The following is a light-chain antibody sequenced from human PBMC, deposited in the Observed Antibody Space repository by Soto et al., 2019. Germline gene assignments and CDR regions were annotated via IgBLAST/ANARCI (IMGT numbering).Light chain of an antibody. CDR2: GTS. J-gene: IGKJ1*01. CDR3: QHYGDSSWT. CDR1: RSVSDTL. V-gene: IGKV3-20*01. Sequence: EIVLTQSPGTLSLSPGERATLSCRADRSVSDTLLTWFQQKPGQAPRLLIFGTSNRAPGIPDRFSGSGSGTDFTLTISRLEHYDVAVYYCQHYGDSSWTFGQGTKVEIK.